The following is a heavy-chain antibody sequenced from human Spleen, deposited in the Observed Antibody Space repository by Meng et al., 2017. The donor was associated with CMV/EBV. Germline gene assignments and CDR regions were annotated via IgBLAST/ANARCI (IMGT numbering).Heavy chain of an antibody. CDR2: ISTTSTYI. CDR3: AKPPDTLTGYYALDY. D-gene: IGHD3-9*01. CDR1: GFTFSAYA. J-gene: IGHJ4*02. Sequence: GESLKISCAASGFTFSAYAMNWVRQAPGKGLEWVSSISTTSTYIYYADSVKGRFTISRDNAKNSLFLQMNSLRADDTAVYYCAKPPDTLTGYYALDYWGQGTLVTVSS. V-gene: IGHV3-21*01.